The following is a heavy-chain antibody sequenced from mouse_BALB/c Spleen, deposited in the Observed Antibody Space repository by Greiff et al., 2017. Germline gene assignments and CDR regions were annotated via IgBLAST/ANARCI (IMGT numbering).Heavy chain of an antibody. CDR2: IDPANGNT. CDR3: ASPGGYDDGAWCAY. Sequence: EVQLQQSGAELVKPGASVKLSCTASGFNIKDTYMHWVKQRPEQGLEWIGRIDPANGNTKYDPKFQGKATITADTSSNTAYLQLSSLTSEDTAVYYCASPGGYDDGAWCAYWGQGTLVTVSA. D-gene: IGHD2-2*01. V-gene: IGHV14-3*02. J-gene: IGHJ3*01. CDR1: GFNIKDTY.